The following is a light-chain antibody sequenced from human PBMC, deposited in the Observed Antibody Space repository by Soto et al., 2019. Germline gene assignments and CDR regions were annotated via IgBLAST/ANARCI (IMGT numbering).Light chain of an antibody. CDR3: QKYNSAPRT. Sequence: DIQMTQSPTSLSASVGDRVTITCRAIQDIRNFVAWYQQKLGKAPKLLIYAASTLQSGVPSRFSGSGSGTDVTLTISSLQPEDVATYYCQKYNSAPRTFGGGTKVEIK. V-gene: IGKV1-27*01. CDR1: QDIRNF. J-gene: IGKJ4*01. CDR2: AAS.